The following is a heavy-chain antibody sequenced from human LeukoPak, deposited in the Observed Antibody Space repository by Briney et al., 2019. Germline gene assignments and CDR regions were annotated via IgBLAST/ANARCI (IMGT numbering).Heavy chain of an antibody. Sequence: GGSLRLSCAASGFTFSSYSMNWVRQAPGKGLEWVSYISSSSSTIYYADSVKGRFTISRDNAKNSLYLQMNSLRAEDTAVYYCARHVVAVGFDYWGQGTLVTVSS. CDR1: GFTFSSYS. D-gene: IGHD3-22*01. V-gene: IGHV3-48*01. CDR2: ISSSSSTI. J-gene: IGHJ4*02. CDR3: ARHVVAVGFDY.